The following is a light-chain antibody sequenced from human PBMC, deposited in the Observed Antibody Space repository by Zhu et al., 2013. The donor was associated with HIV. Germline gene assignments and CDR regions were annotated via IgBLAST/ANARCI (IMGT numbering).Light chain of an antibody. CDR1: SSDVGGYNY. Sequence: QSALTQPPSASGSPGQSVTISCIGTSSDVGGYNYVSWYQQHPGKAPKLMIYEVTSRPSGVSNRFSGSKSGNTASLTISGLQAEDEADYYCSSFSTSSTPWVFGGGTKLTVL. CDR2: EVT. J-gene: IGLJ3*02. CDR3: SSFSTSSTPWV. V-gene: IGLV2-14*01.